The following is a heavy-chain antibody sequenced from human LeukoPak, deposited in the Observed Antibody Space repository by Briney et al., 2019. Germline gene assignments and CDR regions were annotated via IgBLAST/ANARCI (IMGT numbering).Heavy chain of an antibody. CDR3: ARGHSGWYDY. Sequence: GVLRLSCAASGFTFSDYGMHWVRQAPGKGLRWVSAISGSGGSTYYADSVKGRFTISRDNSKNTLYLQMNSLRAEDTAVYYCARGHSGWYDYWGQGTLVTVSS. CDR1: GFTFSDYG. D-gene: IGHD6-19*01. CDR2: ISGSGGST. V-gene: IGHV3-23*01. J-gene: IGHJ4*02.